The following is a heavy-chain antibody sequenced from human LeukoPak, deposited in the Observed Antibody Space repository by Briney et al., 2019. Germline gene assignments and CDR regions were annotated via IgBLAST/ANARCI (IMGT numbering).Heavy chain of an antibody. V-gene: IGHV3-11*04. CDR2: ISSSGSTI. CDR1: GFTFSSYW. CDR3: ARAHRPMAFYYYMDV. Sequence: GGSLRLSCAASGFTFSSYWMSWIRQAPGKGLEWVSYISSSGSTIYYADSVKGRFTISRDNAKNSLYLQMNSLRAEDTAVHYCARAHRPMAFYYYMDVWGKGTTVTVSS. J-gene: IGHJ6*03. D-gene: IGHD3-10*01.